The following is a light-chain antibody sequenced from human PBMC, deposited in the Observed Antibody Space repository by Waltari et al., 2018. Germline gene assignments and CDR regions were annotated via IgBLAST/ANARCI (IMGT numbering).Light chain of an antibody. CDR1: QSLLYRSNNENY. Sequence: DIVLNQSPDSLAVSLGERAPIHCKSGQSLLYRSNNENYLAWYQQKPGQPPKLLIYWASNRESGVPDRFSGSGSGTDFTLTISSLQAEDVAVYYCQQYYSGPRTFGQGTKVEIK. CDR3: QQYYSGPRT. CDR2: WAS. V-gene: IGKV4-1*01. J-gene: IGKJ1*01.